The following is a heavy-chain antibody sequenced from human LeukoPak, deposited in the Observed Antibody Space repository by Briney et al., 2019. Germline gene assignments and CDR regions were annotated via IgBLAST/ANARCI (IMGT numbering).Heavy chain of an antibody. D-gene: IGHD6-19*01. V-gene: IGHV3-74*01. J-gene: IGHJ4*02. CDR2: INTDGTVT. CDR1: GFTFSKYW. CDR3: ATKQWLAPPPDS. Sequence: GGSLRLSCAASGFTFSKYWMLWVRQAPGKGLESVSRINTDGTVTTYADSVKGRFTVSRGNADNTMFLQMNSVRDEDTAVYYCATKQWLAPPPDSWGQGTLVTVSS.